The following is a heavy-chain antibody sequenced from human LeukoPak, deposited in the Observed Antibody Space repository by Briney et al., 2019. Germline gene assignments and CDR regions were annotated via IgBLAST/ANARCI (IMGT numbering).Heavy chain of an antibody. CDR3: ARTGDAMYYFDY. Sequence: SQTLSLTCAVSGGSISSGGYSWSWIRQPPGKGLEWIGYIYHSGSTYYNPSLKSRVTISVDRSKNQFSLKLSSVTAADTAVYYCARTGDAMYYFDYWGQGTLVTVSS. CDR1: GGSISSGGYS. J-gene: IGHJ4*02. D-gene: IGHD3-10*01. V-gene: IGHV4-30-2*01. CDR2: IYHSGST.